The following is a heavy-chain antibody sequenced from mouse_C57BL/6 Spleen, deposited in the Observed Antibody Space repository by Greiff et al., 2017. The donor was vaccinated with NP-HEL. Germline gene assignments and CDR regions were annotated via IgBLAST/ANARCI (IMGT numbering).Heavy chain of an antibody. D-gene: IGHD1-2*01. CDR3: AREEITTALDY. Sequence: QVQLQHSGPELVKPGASVKISCKASGYAFSSSWMNWVKQRPGKGLEWIGRIYPGDGDTNYNEKFKGKATLTADKSSSTAYMQLSSLTSEDSAVYFCAREEITTALDYWGQGTSVTVSS. CDR1: GYAFSSSW. V-gene: IGHV1-82*01. J-gene: IGHJ4*01. CDR2: IYPGDGDT.